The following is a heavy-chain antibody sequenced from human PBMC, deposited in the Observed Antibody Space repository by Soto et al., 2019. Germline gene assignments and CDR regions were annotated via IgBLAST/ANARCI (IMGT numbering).Heavy chain of an antibody. D-gene: IGHD4-17*01. CDR3: ARPPRDYGDYVNAFDI. CDR2: IYYSGST. J-gene: IGHJ3*02. CDR1: GGSISSSSYY. V-gene: IGHV4-39*01. Sequence: SETLSLTCTVSGGSISSSSYYWGWIRQPPGKGLEWIGSIYYSGSTYYNPSLKSRVTISVDTSKNQFSLKLSSVTAADTAVYYCARPPRDYGDYVNAFDIWGQGTMVTVSS.